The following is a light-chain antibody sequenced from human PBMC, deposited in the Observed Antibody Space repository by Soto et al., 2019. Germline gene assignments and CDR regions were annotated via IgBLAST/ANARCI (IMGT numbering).Light chain of an antibody. CDR3: SSYTSSSPCV. V-gene: IGLV2-14*01. CDR2: EVS. CDR1: SSDVGGYKY. J-gene: IGLJ1*01. Sequence: QSALTQPASVSGSPGQSITISCTGTSSDVGGYKYVSWYQQHPGKAPKLMIYEVSNRPSGVSNRFSGSKSGNMASLTISGLQAEDEADYYCSSYTSSSPCVFGTGTKGTVL.